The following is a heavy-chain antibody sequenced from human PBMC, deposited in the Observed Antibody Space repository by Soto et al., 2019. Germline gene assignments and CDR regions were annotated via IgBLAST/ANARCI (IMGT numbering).Heavy chain of an antibody. Sequence: EVLLVESGGGLGKPGGSLRLSCAASGFNLSHPWMTWVRQAAGKGLEWVGQIKSKIDGGTADYAAPVKGRFTISRDDSKNMVYLQMNSLKTEDTAVYYCTTGIYYDLLTGHHNVAYWGQGTLVTVSS. CDR3: TTGIYYDLLTGHHNVAY. V-gene: IGHV3-15*01. D-gene: IGHD3-9*01. CDR1: GFNLSHPW. CDR2: IKSKIDGGTA. J-gene: IGHJ4*02.